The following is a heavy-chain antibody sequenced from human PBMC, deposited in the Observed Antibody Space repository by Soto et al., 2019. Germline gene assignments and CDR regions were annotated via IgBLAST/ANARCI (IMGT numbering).Heavy chain of an antibody. V-gene: IGHV4-39*01. Sequence: QLQLQESGPGLVKPSETLSLTCNVSGVSISDTSYYWGWIRQPPGKGLEWIGTIYFNGNTFYNPSLKSRLTRSVDTSKNQISLRLPSVTAADTAVYYCARQASYWGQGTLVAVSS. CDR2: IYFNGNT. CDR1: GVSISDTSYY. J-gene: IGHJ4*02. CDR3: ARQASY.